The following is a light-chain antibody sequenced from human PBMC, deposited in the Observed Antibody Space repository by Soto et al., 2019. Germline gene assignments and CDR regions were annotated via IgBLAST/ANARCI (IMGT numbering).Light chain of an antibody. V-gene: IGKV1-5*03. J-gene: IGKJ1*01. Sequence: DIQMTQSPSTLSASVGDRVTITYRASQSISSWLAWYQQKPGKAPKLLIYKASSLESGVPSRFRGSGPGTDFPLTISRLQPDYFATYYCQQFNNYPWTFGQGNRVEIK. CDR2: KAS. CDR1: QSISSW. CDR3: QQFNNYPWT.